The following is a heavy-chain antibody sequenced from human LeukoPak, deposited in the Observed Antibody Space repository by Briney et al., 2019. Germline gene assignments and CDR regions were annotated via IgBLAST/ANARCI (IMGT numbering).Heavy chain of an antibody. CDR1: GGSISSYY. CDR3: ARQRTMVRGVIGYYYYGMDV. J-gene: IGHJ6*02. V-gene: IGHV4-59*08. D-gene: IGHD3-10*01. CDR2: NYYSGST. Sequence: SETLSLTCTVSGGSISSYYWSWIRQPPGKGLEWIGYNYYSGSTNYNPSLKSRVTISVDTSKNQFSLKLSSVTAADTAVCYCARQRTMVRGVIGYYYYGMDVWGQGTTVTVSS.